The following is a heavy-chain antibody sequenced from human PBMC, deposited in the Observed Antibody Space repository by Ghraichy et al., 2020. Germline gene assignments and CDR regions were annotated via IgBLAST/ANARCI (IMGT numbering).Heavy chain of an antibody. CDR3: ARGCSGTWLSWYFDL. D-gene: IGHD3-10*02. V-gene: IGHV4-34*01. CDR2: INHSGST. J-gene: IGHJ2*01. Sequence: SETLSLTCAVYGGSFSGYYWSWIRQPPGKGLEWIGEINHSGSTNYNPSLKSRVTISVDTSKNQFSLKLSSVTAADTAVYYCARGCSGTWLSWYFDLWGRGTLVTVSS. CDR1: GGSFSGYY.